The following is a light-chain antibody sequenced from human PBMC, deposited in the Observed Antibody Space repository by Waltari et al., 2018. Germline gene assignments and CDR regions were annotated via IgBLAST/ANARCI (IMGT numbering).Light chain of an antibody. V-gene: IGKV4-1*01. Sequence: DIVMTQSPDSLAVSLGERATINCTSSQRALSSSNNKNYLAWYQQKPGQPPKLLIYWASTRESGVPDRFSGSGSGTDFTLTISSLQAEDVAVYYCQQYYSTPLTFGQGTKVEIK. CDR1: QRALSSSNNKNY. CDR3: QQYYSTPLT. J-gene: IGKJ1*01. CDR2: WAS.